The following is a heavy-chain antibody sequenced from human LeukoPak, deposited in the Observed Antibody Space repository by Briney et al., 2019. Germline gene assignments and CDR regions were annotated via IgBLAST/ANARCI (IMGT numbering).Heavy chain of an antibody. J-gene: IGHJ4*02. CDR3: VRQAILPATMRFFDF. V-gene: IGHV4-39*01. CDR2: IYYSDTT. D-gene: IGHD2-2*01. Sequence: SETLSLTCAAYGVSFSGYYWGWIRQSPGKGLEWIGSIYYSDTTYYNPSLKSRVTVSEDTSNNQFSLKLSSVTAADTAVYYCVRQAILPATMRFFDFWGQGTLVTVSP. CDR1: GVSFSGYY.